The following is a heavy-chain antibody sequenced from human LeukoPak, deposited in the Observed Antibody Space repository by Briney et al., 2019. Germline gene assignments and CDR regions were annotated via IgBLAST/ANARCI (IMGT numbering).Heavy chain of an antibody. CDR1: GFTFTDYW. J-gene: IGHJ6*02. CDR2: ISYDGSNK. CDR3: ARGFSHQCYTMDV. Sequence: GGSLRLSCAASGFTFTDYWMHWVRQAPGKGLEWVAVISYDGSNKYYGDSVKGRITISRDNSKNTLYVQMNSLRPEDTAVYYCARGFSHQCYTMDVWGQGTTVTVPS. D-gene: IGHD2-15*01. V-gene: IGHV3-30*03.